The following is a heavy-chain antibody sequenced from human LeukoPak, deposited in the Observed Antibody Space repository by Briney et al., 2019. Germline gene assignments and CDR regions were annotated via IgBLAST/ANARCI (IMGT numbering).Heavy chain of an antibody. CDR3: ARERWHPRYYFDY. D-gene: IGHD4-23*01. Sequence: PGGSLRLSCAASGFTVSSNYMSWVREAPGKGLECVSVIYSGGSTYYADSVKGRFSISRDNSKNTLYLQMNSLRAEDTAVYYCARERWHPRYYFDYWGQGTLVTVSS. CDR1: GFTVSSNY. V-gene: IGHV3-66*02. CDR2: IYSGGST. J-gene: IGHJ4*02.